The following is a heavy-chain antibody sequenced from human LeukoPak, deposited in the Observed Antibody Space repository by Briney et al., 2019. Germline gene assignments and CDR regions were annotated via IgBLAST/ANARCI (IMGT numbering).Heavy chain of an antibody. D-gene: IGHD5-18*01. V-gene: IGHV3-23*01. Sequence: GGSLRLSCAASGFTFDDYAMHWVRQAPGKGLEWVSTISGSGANTYYADSVRGRFTISRDNSKNTLYLHMNSLRAEDTAVYYCAKDLYTYGTTPLDYWGQGTLVTVSS. J-gene: IGHJ4*02. CDR3: AKDLYTYGTTPLDY. CDR1: GFTFDDYA. CDR2: ISGSGANT.